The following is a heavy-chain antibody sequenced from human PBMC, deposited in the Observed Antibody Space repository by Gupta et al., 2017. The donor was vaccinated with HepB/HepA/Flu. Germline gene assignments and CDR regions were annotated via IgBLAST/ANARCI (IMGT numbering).Heavy chain of an antibody. CDR3: ARVSGGWSGYEFDP. CDR1: GSPITDGGYY. Sequence: VPLQESGPGLVKPSQTMSLTCYVPGSPITDGGYYWTWIRQGPGKGLEWIGYVYYDGSTNDNSSLKGRVMISLDTSKNQFSRKLTSLTAADTAIYYCARVSGGWSGYEFDPWGQGTLVTVSS. CDR2: VYYDGST. J-gene: IGHJ5*02. V-gene: IGHV4-31*03. D-gene: IGHD2-8*02.